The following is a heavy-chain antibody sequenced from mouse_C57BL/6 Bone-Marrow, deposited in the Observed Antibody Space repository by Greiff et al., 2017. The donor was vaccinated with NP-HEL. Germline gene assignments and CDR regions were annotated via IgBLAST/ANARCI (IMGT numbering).Heavy chain of an antibody. D-gene: IGHD2-10*01. V-gene: IGHV1-50*01. CDR2: IDPSDSYT. J-gene: IGHJ3*01. CDR1: GYTFTSYW. CDR3: ARSYYLAFAY. Sequence: QVQLQQPGAELVKPGASVKLSCKASGYTFTSYWMQWVKQRPGQGLEWIGEIDPSDSYTNYNQKFKGKATLTVDTSSSTAYMQLSSLTSEDSAVYYCARSYYLAFAYWGQGTLVTVSA.